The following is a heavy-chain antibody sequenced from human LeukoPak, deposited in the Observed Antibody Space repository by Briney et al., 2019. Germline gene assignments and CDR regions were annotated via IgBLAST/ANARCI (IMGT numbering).Heavy chain of an antibody. V-gene: IGHV1-18*01. Sequence: ASVKVSCKASGYTFTSYGISWVRQAPGQGLEWMGWISAYNGNTNYAQKLQGRVTMTTDTSTSTAYMELRSLRSDDTAVYYCARDAYPCSSTSCYANNWFDPWGQGTLVTVSS. CDR3: ARDAYPCSSTSCYANNWFDP. J-gene: IGHJ5*02. D-gene: IGHD2-2*01. CDR2: ISAYNGNT. CDR1: GYTFTSYG.